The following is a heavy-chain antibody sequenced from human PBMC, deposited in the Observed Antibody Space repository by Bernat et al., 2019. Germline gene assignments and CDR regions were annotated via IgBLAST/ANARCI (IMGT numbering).Heavy chain of an antibody. J-gene: IGHJ6*02. CDR2: ISAYNGNT. CDR1: GYTFTSYG. CDR3: ARISLGYCSSTSCYVLYYYGMDV. V-gene: IGHV1-18*01. Sequence: QVQLVQSGAEVKKPGASVKVSGKASGYTFTSYGISWVRQAPGQGLEWMGWISAYNGNTNYAQKLQGRVTMTTDTSTSTAYMELRSLRSDDTAVYYCARISLGYCSSTSCYVLYYYGMDVWGQGTTVTVSS. D-gene: IGHD2-2*01.